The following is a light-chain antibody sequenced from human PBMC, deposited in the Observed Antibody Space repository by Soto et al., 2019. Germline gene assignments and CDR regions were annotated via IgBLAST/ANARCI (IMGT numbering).Light chain of an antibody. Sequence: ILMTHSPSSLSVSPGERVTLSCRAGHGVTTNFAWYQQKSGQAPSLLIYAASIGASGVPSRFSGSGSETDFTLTISGLQSEDSAVYFCQQDNSCPISFGQGTRLEIK. J-gene: IGKJ5*01. CDR1: HGVTTN. CDR3: QQDNSCPIS. V-gene: IGKV3-15*01. CDR2: AAS.